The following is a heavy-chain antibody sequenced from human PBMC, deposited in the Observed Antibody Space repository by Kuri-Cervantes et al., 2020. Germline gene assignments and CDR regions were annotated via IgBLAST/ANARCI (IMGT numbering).Heavy chain of an antibody. CDR2: IIPIFGTA. Sequence: SVKVSCKASGYTFTSYYMHWVRQAPGQGLEWMGGIIPIFGTANYAQKFQGRVTITADESTSTAYMELSSLRSEDTAVYYCASGGRYSSNLDYWGQGTLVTVSS. CDR3: ASGGRYSSNLDY. D-gene: IGHD6-13*01. V-gene: IGHV1-69*13. CDR1: GYTFTSYY. J-gene: IGHJ4*02.